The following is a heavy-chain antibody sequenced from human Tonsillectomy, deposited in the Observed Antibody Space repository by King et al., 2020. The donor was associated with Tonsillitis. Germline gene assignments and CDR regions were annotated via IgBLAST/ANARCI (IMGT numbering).Heavy chain of an antibody. D-gene: IGHD3-10*01. CDR3: TREEAGVKPFDI. CDR1: GFTVSNNY. V-gene: IGHV3-53*01. CDR2: IYSGGAT. Sequence: EVQLVESGGGLIQPGGSLRLSCAASGFTVSNNYMSWVRQAPGKGLEWVSVIYSGGATSYADSVKGRFTISRDNSKNTVYLQMNSLRVEDTAVYYCTREEAGVKPFDIWGQGTMVTVSS. J-gene: IGHJ3*02.